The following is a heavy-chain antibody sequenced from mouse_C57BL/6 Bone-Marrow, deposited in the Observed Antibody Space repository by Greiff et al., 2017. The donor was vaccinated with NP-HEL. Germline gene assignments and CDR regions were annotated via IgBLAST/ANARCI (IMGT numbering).Heavy chain of an antibody. Sequence: QVQLQQPGAELVKPGASVKLSCKASGYTFTSYWMHWVKQRPGRGLEWIGRIDPNSGGTKYNEKFKSKATLTVDKPSSTAYMQLSSLTSEDSAVYYGASSRGTTVVGRFDYWGQGTTLTVSS. CDR3: ASSRGTTVVGRFDY. CDR1: GYTFTSYW. CDR2: IDPNSGGT. J-gene: IGHJ2*01. V-gene: IGHV1-72*01. D-gene: IGHD1-1*01.